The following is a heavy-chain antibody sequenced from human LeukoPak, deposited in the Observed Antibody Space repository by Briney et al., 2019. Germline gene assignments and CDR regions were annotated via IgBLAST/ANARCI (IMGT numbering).Heavy chain of an antibody. V-gene: IGHV3-11*06. CDR2: ISSSSSYI. CDR3: ASETTRGYSYGSPTDGFDL. J-gene: IGHJ3*01. D-gene: IGHD5-18*01. CDR1: GFTFSDFY. Sequence: GGSLRLSCAASGFTFSDFYMTWIRQAPGKGLEWVSSISSSSSYIYYANSVKGRFTISRDNARKSLFLQMNSLRAEDTAVYYCASETTRGYSYGSPTDGFDLWGQGTMVTVSS.